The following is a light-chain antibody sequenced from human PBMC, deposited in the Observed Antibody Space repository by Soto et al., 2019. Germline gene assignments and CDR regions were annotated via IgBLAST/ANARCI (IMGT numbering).Light chain of an antibody. J-gene: IGLJ3*02. CDR3: LLSYGPIRV. CDR1: SGTITSGHY. V-gene: IGLV7-46*01. CDR2: DTS. Sequence: QAVVTQEPSLTVSPGRTVTISCGSSSGTITSGHYPYWFQQMPGQAPRTLIYDTSDKHSWTPARFSGSLFGTKAALTLTGAQPEDEAEYYRLLSYGPIRVFGLGTKVTVL.